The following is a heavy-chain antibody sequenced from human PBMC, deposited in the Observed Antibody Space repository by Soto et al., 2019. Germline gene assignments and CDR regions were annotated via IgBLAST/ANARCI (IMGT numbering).Heavy chain of an antibody. Sequence: ESGPTLVNPTETLTLTCTVSGLSLSNARMGVCWIRQPPGKALEWLAHIFSNDEKSYSTSLKSRLTISKDTSKSQVVLTMTNMDPVDTATYYCARIPDSYGYWYYYYGMDVWGQGTTVTVSS. J-gene: IGHJ6*02. D-gene: IGHD5-18*01. CDR2: IFSNDEK. V-gene: IGHV2-26*01. CDR3: ARIPDSYGYWYYYYGMDV. CDR1: GLSLSNARMG.